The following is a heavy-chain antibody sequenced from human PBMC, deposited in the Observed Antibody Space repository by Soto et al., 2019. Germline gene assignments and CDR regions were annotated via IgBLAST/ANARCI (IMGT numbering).Heavy chain of an antibody. CDR2: INHSGST. V-gene: IGHV4-34*01. Sequence: QVQLQQWGAGLLKPSETLSLTCAVYGGSFSGYYWSWIRQPPGKGLEWIGEINHSGSTNYNPSLKSRVTISVDTSKNQFSLKLSSVTAADTAVYYCARAAPIAAAGTSFYYYYGMDVLGQGTTVTGSS. J-gene: IGHJ6*02. CDR3: ARAAPIAAAGTSFYYYYGMDV. D-gene: IGHD6-13*01. CDR1: GGSFSGYY.